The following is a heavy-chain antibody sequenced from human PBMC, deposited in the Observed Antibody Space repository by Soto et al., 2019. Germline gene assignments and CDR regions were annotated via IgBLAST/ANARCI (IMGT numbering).Heavy chain of an antibody. CDR2: INAGNGNT. D-gene: IGHD6-6*01. V-gene: IGHV1-3*01. J-gene: IGHJ4*02. CDR3: ARSSSSSVKFDY. Sequence: ASVKVSCKASGYTFTSYAMHWVRQAPGQRLEWMGWINAGNGNTKYSQKFQGRVTITRDTSASTAYMELSSLRSEDTAVYYCARSSSSSVKFDYWGQATLVSVCS. CDR1: GYTFTSYA.